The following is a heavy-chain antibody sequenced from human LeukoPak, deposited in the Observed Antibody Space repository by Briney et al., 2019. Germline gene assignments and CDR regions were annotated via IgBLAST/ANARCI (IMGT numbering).Heavy chain of an antibody. Sequence: SETLSLTCAVSGYSISSGYYWGWIRQPPGKGLEWIGNIYHSGSTYYNPSLQSRVTISVDTSKNQFSLKLSSVTAADTAGYYCARVGGSYEPFDYWGQGTLVTVSS. J-gene: IGHJ4*02. V-gene: IGHV4-38-2*01. D-gene: IGHD1-26*01. CDR1: GYSISSGYY. CDR3: ARVGGSYEPFDY. CDR2: IYHSGST.